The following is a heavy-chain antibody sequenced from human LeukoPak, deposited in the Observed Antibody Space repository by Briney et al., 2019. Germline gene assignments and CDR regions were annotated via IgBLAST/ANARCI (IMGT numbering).Heavy chain of an antibody. CDR2: IWYDGSNK. J-gene: IGHJ1*01. D-gene: IGHD1-26*01. CDR3: ARGYSGSYYTEYFQH. CDR1: GFTFSNYE. Sequence: GGSLRLSCAASGFTFSNYEINWVRQAPGKGLEWVAVIWYDGSNKYYADSVKGRFTISRDNSKNTLYLQMNSLRAEDTAVYYCARGYSGSYYTEYFQHWGQGTLVTVSS. V-gene: IGHV3-33*08.